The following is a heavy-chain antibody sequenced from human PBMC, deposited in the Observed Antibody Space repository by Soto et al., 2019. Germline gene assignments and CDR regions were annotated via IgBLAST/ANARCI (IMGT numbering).Heavy chain of an antibody. D-gene: IGHD1-26*01. CDR3: ARGPIVGATNFDY. Sequence: SETLSLTCTVSGGSISSYYWSWIRQPPGKGLEWIGYIYYSGSTNYNPSLKSRVTISVDTSKNQFSLKLSSVTAADTAVYYCARGPIVGATNFDYWGQGTLVTVSS. V-gene: IGHV4-59*01. J-gene: IGHJ4*02. CDR2: IYYSGST. CDR1: GGSISSYY.